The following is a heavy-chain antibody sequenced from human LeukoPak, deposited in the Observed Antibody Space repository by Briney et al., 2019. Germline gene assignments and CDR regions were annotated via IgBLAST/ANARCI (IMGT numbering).Heavy chain of an antibody. V-gene: IGHV1-2*02. J-gene: IGHJ4*02. CDR1: GYTFTGYY. Sequence: ASVKVSCKASGYTFTGYYMHWVRQAPGQGPEWMGWINPNSGGTNYAQKFQGRVTMTRDTSISTAYMELSRLRSDDTAVYYCARDALLWFGELLVWGQGTLVTVSS. CDR2: INPNSGGT. CDR3: ARDALLWFGELLV. D-gene: IGHD3-10*01.